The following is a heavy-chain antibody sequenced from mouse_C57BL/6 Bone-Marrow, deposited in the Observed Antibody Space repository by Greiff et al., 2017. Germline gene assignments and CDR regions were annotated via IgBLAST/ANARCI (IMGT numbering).Heavy chain of an antibody. D-gene: IGHD1-1*01. V-gene: IGHV1-64*01. CDR2: IHPNSGST. CDR1: GYTFTSYW. J-gene: IGHJ3*01. Sequence: QFQLQQPGAELVKPGASVKLSCKASGYTFTSYWMHWVQQRPGQGLEWIGMIHPNSGSTNYNEKFKGKATLTVDKSSSTAYMQLSSLTSEDSAVYYCARNGYYYGSSWFAYWGQGTLVTVSA. CDR3: ARNGYYYGSSWFAY.